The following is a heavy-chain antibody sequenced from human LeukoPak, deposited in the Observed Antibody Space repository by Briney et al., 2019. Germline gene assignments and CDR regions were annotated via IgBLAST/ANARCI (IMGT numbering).Heavy chain of an antibody. CDR2: IYPGDSDT. J-gene: IGHJ5*02. D-gene: IGHD6-13*01. CDR3: ARRQGQQLGDNWFDP. V-gene: IGHV5-51*01. Sequence: GESLKISCKGSGYSFTSYWIGWVRQMPGKGLEWMGIIYPGDSDTRYSPSFQGQVTISADKSISTAYLQWSSLKASDTAMYYCARRQGQQLGDNWFDPWGQGTLVTVSS. CDR1: GYSFTSYW.